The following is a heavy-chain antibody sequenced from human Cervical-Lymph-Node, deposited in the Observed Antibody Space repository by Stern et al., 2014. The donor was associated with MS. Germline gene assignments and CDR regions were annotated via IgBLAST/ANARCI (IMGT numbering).Heavy chain of an antibody. CDR2: INPNSGGI. D-gene: IGHD6-19*01. J-gene: IGHJ4*02. V-gene: IGHV1-2*02. Sequence: QVQLVQSGAEVKKPGASVKVSCTASGYTFTAYYMHWVRQAPGQGLEWMVWINPNSGGINYSQQFTGRVTMTRDQSISTAYLQLSRLRSDDTAVYYCAREAAMAVAGTGVDYWGQGTLVTVSS. CDR1: GYTFTAYY. CDR3: AREAAMAVAGTGVDY.